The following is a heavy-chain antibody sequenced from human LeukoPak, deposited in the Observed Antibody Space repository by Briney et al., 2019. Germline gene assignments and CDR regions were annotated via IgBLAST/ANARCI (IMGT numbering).Heavy chain of an antibody. D-gene: IGHD3-22*01. V-gene: IGHV3-11*01. J-gene: IGHJ6*03. CDR1: GFTFSDYY. CDR3: ARDLDYYDSSGIYYYYYMDV. CDR2: ISSSGSTI. Sequence: GGSLRLSCAASGFTFSDYYMSWIRQAPGKGLEWVSYISSSGSTIYYADSVKGRFTISRDNAKNSLYLQMNSLRAEDTAVYYCARDLDYYDSSGIYYYYYMDVWGKGTTVTISS.